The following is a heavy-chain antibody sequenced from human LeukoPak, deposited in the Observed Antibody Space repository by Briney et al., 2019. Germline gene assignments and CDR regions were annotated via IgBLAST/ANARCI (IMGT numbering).Heavy chain of an antibody. J-gene: IGHJ4*02. D-gene: IGHD3-16*01. CDR1: GFTFSSYS. CDR3: AKDYTGPLDY. CDR2: ISGSGGST. V-gene: IGHV3-23*01. Sequence: GGSLRLSCAASGFTFSSYSMNWVRQAPGKGLEGVSAISGSGGSTYYADSVKGRFTISRDNSKNTLYLQMNSLRAEDTAVYYCAKDYTGPLDYWGQGTLVTVSS.